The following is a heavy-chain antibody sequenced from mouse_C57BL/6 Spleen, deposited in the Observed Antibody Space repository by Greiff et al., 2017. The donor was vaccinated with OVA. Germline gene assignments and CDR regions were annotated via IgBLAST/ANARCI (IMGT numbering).Heavy chain of an antibody. J-gene: IGHJ4*01. V-gene: IGHV5-17*01. CDR1: GFTFSDYG. Sequence: EVMLVESGGGLVKPGGSLKLSCAASGFTFSDYGMHWVRQAPEKGLEWVAYISSGSSTIYYADTVKGRFTISRDNAKNTLFLQMTSLRSEDTAMYYCARGGYYYAMDYWGQGTSVTVSS. CDR2: ISSGSSTI. D-gene: IGHD3-1*01. CDR3: ARGGYYYAMDY.